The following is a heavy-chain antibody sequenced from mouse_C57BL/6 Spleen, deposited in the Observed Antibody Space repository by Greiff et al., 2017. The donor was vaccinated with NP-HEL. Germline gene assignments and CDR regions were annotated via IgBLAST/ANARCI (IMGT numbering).Heavy chain of an antibody. D-gene: IGHD1-1*02. CDR2: IDPSDSYT. V-gene: IGHV1-50*01. Sequence: QVQLQQPGAELVKPGASVKLSCKASGYTFTSYWMQWVKQRPGQGLEWIGEIDPSDSYTNYNQKFKGKATLTVDTSSSTAYMQLSSLTSEDSAVYYCARYGGTPFYAMDYWGQGTSVTVSS. J-gene: IGHJ4*01. CDR3: ARYGGTPFYAMDY. CDR1: GYTFTSYW.